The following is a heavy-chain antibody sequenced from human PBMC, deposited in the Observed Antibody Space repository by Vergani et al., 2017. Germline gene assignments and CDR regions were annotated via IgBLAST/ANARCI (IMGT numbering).Heavy chain of an antibody. CDR2: IYHSGST. CDR3: ARGHGSSGYYYDY. CDR1: GGPISSGGYS. Sequence: QLQLQESGSGLVKPSQTLSLTCAVSGGPISSGGYSWSWIRQPPGKGLEWIGYIYHSGSTYYNPSLKSRVTITVDRSKNQFSLKLSPVTAADTAVYYCARGHGSSGYYYDYWGQGTLVTVSS. V-gene: IGHV4-30-2*01. J-gene: IGHJ4*02. D-gene: IGHD3-22*01.